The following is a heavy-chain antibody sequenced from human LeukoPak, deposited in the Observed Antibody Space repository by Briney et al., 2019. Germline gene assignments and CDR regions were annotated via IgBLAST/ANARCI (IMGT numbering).Heavy chain of an antibody. D-gene: IGHD3-9*01. Sequence: ASVRVSCKASGYTFNNYGISWVRQAPGQGLEWMGWVTSYNGDTNYAQKFQGRVTMSTDTSTSTAYMELRSLRFDDTAIYYCAKDWPILTGRNCFDPWGQGTLVTVSS. J-gene: IGHJ5*02. V-gene: IGHV1-18*01. CDR3: AKDWPILTGRNCFDP. CDR2: VTSYNGDT. CDR1: GYTFNNYG.